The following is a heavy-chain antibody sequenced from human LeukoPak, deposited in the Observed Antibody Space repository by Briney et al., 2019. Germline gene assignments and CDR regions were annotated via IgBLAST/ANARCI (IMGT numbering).Heavy chain of an antibody. D-gene: IGHD2-2*01. J-gene: IGHJ6*03. CDR3: ARDTPPKYCSSTSCRYYYYMDV. CDR2: IYYSGST. CDR1: GGSISSHY. Sequence: PSKTLSLTCTVSGGSISSHYWSWIRQPPGKGLEWIGYIYYSGSTNYNPSLKSRVTISVDTSKNQFSLKLSSVTAADTAVYYCARDTPPKYCSSTSCRYYYYMDVWGKGTTVTVSS. V-gene: IGHV4-59*11.